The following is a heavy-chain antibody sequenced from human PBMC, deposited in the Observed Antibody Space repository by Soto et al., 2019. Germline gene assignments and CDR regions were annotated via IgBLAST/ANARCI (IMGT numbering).Heavy chain of an antibody. D-gene: IGHD2-21*01. Sequence: VQLVESGGGVVQPGTSLRLACAASGFTLSNIGMQWVRQAPGKGLEWVAVISAGGNTKYYADSVKGRFTISRDNPKNTLSLQMNSLRTEDTAVYYCAKESGGERYAAYFDLWGQGPLVTVSA. V-gene: IGHV3-30*18. CDR2: ISAGGNTK. J-gene: IGHJ4*02. CDR1: GFTLSNIG. CDR3: AKESGGERYAAYFDL.